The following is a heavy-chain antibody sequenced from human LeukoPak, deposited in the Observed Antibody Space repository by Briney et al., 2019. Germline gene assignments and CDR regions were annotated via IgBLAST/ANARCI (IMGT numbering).Heavy chain of an antibody. Sequence: GGSLRLSCAASGFTFSSYGMHWVRQAPGKGLEWVAVISYDGSNKYYADSVKGRFTISRDNSKNTLYLQMNSLRAEDTAVYYCAKDRESIAARPEVFDYWGQGTLVTVSS. J-gene: IGHJ4*02. CDR1: GFTFSSYG. V-gene: IGHV3-30*18. CDR2: ISYDGSNK. D-gene: IGHD6-6*01. CDR3: AKDRESIAARPEVFDY.